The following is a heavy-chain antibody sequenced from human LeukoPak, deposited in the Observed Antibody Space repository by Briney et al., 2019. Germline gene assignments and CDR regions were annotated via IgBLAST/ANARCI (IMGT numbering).Heavy chain of an antibody. CDR1: GGTFSSYA. V-gene: IGHV1-69*05. J-gene: IGHJ3*02. D-gene: IGHD5-18*01. Sequence: SVKVSCKASGGTFSSYAISWVRQAPGQGLEWMGRIIPIFGTANYAQKFQGRVTITTDESTSTAYMELSSLRSEDTAVYYCARGLVDTAMVIAGYAFDIWGQGTMVTVSS. CDR3: ARGLVDTAMVIAGYAFDI. CDR2: IIPIFGTA.